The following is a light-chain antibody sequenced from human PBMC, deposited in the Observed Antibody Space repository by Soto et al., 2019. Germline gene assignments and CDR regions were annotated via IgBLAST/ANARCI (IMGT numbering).Light chain of an antibody. V-gene: IGKV1-5*03. CDR1: QSISRQ. Sequence: DIQMTQSPSTLSASVGDRVSITCRASQSISRQLAWYQQKPGKAPNLLIYHASNLETGAPSRFTGSGSGTEFTLTISSLQPDDLATSYCLQYQSYWTFGQGTKVEVK. J-gene: IGKJ1*01. CDR2: HAS. CDR3: LQYQSYWT.